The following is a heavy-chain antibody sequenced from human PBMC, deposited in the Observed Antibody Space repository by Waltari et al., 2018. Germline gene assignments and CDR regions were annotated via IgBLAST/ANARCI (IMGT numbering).Heavy chain of an antibody. Sequence: QVQLVQSGSELKKPGASVKVSCKASGYPFTNYAINWLRQAPGKGLELMGWLHTTAGTPTYVQAFTSRFVFSLDTSVSTAYLPINSLYADDTPVYYCAREVVPAATIVVNWFDPWGQGTLVTVSS. CDR1: GYPFTNYA. J-gene: IGHJ5*02. D-gene: IGHD2-2*01. CDR3: AREVVPAATIVVNWFDP. V-gene: IGHV7-4-1*02. CDR2: LHTTAGTP.